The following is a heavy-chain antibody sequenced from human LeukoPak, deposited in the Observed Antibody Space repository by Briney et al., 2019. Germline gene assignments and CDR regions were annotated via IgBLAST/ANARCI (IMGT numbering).Heavy chain of an antibody. CDR3: ARHERGAENLDY. CDR2: INHSGSA. V-gene: IGHV4-34*01. Sequence: SETLSLTCAVYGGPFSGYYWSWIRQPPGKGLEWIGEINHSGSANYNPSLKSRVTISADTSKNQFSLKLTSVTAADTAVYYCARHERGAENLDYWGQGTLVTVSS. D-gene: IGHD1-1*01. J-gene: IGHJ4*02. CDR1: GGPFSGYY.